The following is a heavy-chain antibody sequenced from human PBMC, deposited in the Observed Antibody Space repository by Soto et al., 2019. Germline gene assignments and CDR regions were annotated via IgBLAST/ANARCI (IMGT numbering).Heavy chain of an antibody. CDR2: ITGGNT. D-gene: IGHD3-3*01. V-gene: IGHV3-23*01. Sequence: EVQLLESGGGLIQPGGSLRLSCAASGFTLGTYGMGWVRQAPGKGLEWVSTITGGNTYYAASVKGRFTISRDNSKNTLYLQMSNLRAGDTALYYCAKDKERGGYDSDFDSWGQGTLVTVSS. J-gene: IGHJ4*02. CDR3: AKDKERGGYDSDFDS. CDR1: GFTLGTYG.